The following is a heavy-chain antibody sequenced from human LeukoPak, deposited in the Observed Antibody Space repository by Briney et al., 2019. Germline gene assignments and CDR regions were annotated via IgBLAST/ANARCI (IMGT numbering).Heavy chain of an antibody. D-gene: IGHD3-10*01. V-gene: IGHV3-7*05. CDR1: GFTFSGHW. CDR3: ARDHVVRGVVWDY. CDR2: INQDGSEK. Sequence: GGSLRLSCAASGFTFSGHWMSWVRQAPGKGLEWVANINQDGSEKYHVDSVKGRFTISRDNAENSLYVQMTSLRAEDTAVYYCARDHVVRGVVWDYWGQGTLVTVSS. J-gene: IGHJ4*02.